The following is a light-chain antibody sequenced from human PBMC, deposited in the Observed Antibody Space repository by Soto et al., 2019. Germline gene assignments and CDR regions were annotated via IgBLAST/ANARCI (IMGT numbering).Light chain of an antibody. J-gene: IGKJ4*01. V-gene: IGKV3-20*01. CDR2: GAS. CDR3: QQYGSSPA. Sequence: EIVLTQSPGTLSLSPGERATLSCRASQSVSSSYLAWYQQKPGQAPRLLIYGASSRATGIPDRFSGSGSGTDFPLTISRLEPDDFALYYCQQYGSSPAFGGGTKVEIK. CDR1: QSVSSSY.